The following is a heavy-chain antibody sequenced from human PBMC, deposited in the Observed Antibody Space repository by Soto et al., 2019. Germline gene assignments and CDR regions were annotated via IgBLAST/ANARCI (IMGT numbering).Heavy chain of an antibody. V-gene: IGHV4-4*02. J-gene: IGHJ6*02. Sequence: SETLSLTCAVSGGSISTSKWWSWVRQPPGKGLEWIGEIYHSGSTYYNPSLKSRLTISVDTSKNRFSLKLSSVTAADTAVYYCARDRRYYDSQGTYHYYGMDVWGQGTTVTVSS. CDR2: IYHSGST. CDR1: GGSISTSKW. D-gene: IGHD3-22*01. CDR3: ARDRRYYDSQGTYHYYGMDV.